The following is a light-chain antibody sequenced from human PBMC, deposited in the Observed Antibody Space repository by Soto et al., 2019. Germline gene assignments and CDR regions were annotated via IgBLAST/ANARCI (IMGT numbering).Light chain of an antibody. CDR3: QQSYNTPLT. CDR1: QSISTY. CDR2: AAS. J-gene: IGKJ3*01. Sequence: DIQMTKSPSSLSASVGDRVTITCRASQSISTYLNWYQQKPGKAPKLLIYAASSLQSGVPSRFSGRGSGTDFTLTIRGLQPEDFATYYWQQSYNTPLTFGPGTTVDIK. V-gene: IGKV1-39*01.